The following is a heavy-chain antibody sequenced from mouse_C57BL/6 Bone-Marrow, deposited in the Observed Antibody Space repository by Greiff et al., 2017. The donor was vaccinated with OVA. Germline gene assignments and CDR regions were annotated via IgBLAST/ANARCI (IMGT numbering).Heavy chain of an antibody. CDR2: IYPRDGST. V-gene: IGHV1-85*01. Sequence: QVQLKQSGPELVKPGASVKLSCKASGYTFTSYDINWVMQRPGQGLEWIGWIYPRDGSTKYNEKFKGKATLTVDTSSSTAYMELHSLTSEDSAVYFCAYSNYDAMDYWGQGTSVTVSS. D-gene: IGHD2-5*01. J-gene: IGHJ4*01. CDR1: GYTFTSYD. CDR3: AYSNYDAMDY.